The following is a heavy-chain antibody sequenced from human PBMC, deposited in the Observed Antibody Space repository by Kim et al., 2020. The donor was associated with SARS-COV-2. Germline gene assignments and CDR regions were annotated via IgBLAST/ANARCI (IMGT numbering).Heavy chain of an antibody. D-gene: IGHD2-15*01. CDR3: ARQWDCSGGSCYHDAFDI. J-gene: IGHJ3*02. V-gene: IGHV5-51*01. CDR1: GYSFTSYW. Sequence: GESLKISCKGSGYSFTSYWIGWVRQMPGKGLEWMGIIYPGDSDTRYSPSFQGNVTISADKSISTAYLQWSSLKASDTAMYYCARQWDCSGGSCYHDAFDIWGQGTMVTVSS. CDR2: IYPGDSDT.